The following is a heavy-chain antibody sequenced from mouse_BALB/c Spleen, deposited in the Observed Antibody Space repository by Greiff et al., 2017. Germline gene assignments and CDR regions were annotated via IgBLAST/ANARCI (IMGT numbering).Heavy chain of an antibody. J-gene: IGHJ3*02. CDR1: GYSITSDYA. V-gene: IGHV3-2*02. CDR3: ARQSGS. Sequence: EVQLVESGPGLVKPSQSLSLTCTVTGYSITSDYAWTWLRQFPGNKLEWMGYISYSGSTSYNPSLKSRISITRDTSKNQFFLQLNSVTTEDTATYYCARQSGSWGQGTLVTVSA. CDR2: ISYSGST.